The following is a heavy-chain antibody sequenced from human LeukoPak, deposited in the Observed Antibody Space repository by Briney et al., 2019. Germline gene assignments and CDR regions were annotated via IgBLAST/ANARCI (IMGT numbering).Heavy chain of an antibody. Sequence: ASVKVSCKASGYTFTSYAMHWVRQAPGQRLEWMGWINAGNGNTKYSQKFQGRVTITRDTSASTAYMELSSLRSEDTAVYYCARRGRIVGATSAFDIWGQGTMVTVSS. V-gene: IGHV1-3*01. CDR2: INAGNGNT. J-gene: IGHJ3*02. CDR1: GYTFTSYA. D-gene: IGHD1-26*01. CDR3: ARRGRIVGATSAFDI.